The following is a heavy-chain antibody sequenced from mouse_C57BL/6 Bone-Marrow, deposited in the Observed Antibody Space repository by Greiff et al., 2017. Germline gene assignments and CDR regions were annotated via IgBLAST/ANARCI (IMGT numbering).Heavy chain of an antibody. CDR3: VRGEGDIGDGNYYFDY. V-gene: IGHV10-3*01. D-gene: IGHD2-1*01. CDR2: IRSKSSNYAT. Sequence: EVNVVESGGGLVQPKGSLKLSCAASGFTFNTYAMHWVRQAPGKGLEWVARIRSKSSNYATYYADSVKDRFTISRDDSQSMLYLQMNNLKTEDTAMYYCVRGEGDIGDGNYYFDYWGQGTTLTVSS. J-gene: IGHJ2*01. CDR1: GFTFNTYA.